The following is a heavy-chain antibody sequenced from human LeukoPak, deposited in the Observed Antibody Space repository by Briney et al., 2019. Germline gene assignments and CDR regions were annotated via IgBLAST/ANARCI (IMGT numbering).Heavy chain of an antibody. CDR3: ASEVFDY. CDR2: INHSGST. V-gene: IGHV4-34*01. J-gene: IGHJ4*02. CDR1: GGSFSGYY. Sequence: SSETLSLTCAVYGGSFSGYYWSWIRQPPGKGLEWIGEINHSGSTNYNPSLKSRVTISVDTSKNQFSLKPSSVTAADTAVYYCASEVFDYWGQGTLVTVSS.